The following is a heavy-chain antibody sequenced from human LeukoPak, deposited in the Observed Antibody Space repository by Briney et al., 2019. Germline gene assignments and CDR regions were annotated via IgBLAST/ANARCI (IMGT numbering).Heavy chain of an antibody. V-gene: IGHV3-13*01. Sequence: TGGSLRLSCAASGFTFSSYDMHWVRQATGKGLEWVSAIGTAGDTYYPGSVKGGFTISRENAKNSLCLQMNSLRAGDTAVYYCARERRGWFDPWGQGTLVTVSS. CDR2: IGTAGDT. J-gene: IGHJ5*02. CDR1: GFTFSSYD. CDR3: ARERRGWFDP.